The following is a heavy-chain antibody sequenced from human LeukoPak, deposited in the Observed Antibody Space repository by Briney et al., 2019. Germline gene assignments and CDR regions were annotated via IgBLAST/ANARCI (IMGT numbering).Heavy chain of an antibody. D-gene: IGHD3-10*01. V-gene: IGHV3-7*01. CDR2: INQDGSTK. CDR1: GFRFSSHW. Sequence: GGSLRLSCAASGFRFSSHWMSWVRHTPGKGLEWVANINQDGSTKYYRDFAKGRFTISSDNAHNSLYLQINSLRAEDTAVYYCAREKGTLIRAMAFEMWGQGTMVTVSS. CDR3: AREKGTLIRAMAFEM. J-gene: IGHJ3*02.